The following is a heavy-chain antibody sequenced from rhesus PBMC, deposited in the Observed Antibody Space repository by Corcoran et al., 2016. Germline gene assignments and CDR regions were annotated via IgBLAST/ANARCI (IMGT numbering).Heavy chain of an antibody. V-gene: IGHV4-127*01. CDR2: SGGSSGSP. CDR1: GYSISSGYG. J-gene: IGHJ4*01. D-gene: IGHD3-34*01. CDR3: ARDRKRWGFDY. Sequence: QVQLQESGPGLVKPSETLSLTCAVSGYSISSGYGWSWIRQPPGKGLEWIGYSGGSSGSPNYNPSLKSRVTISKDPSKNQFSLKLSSVTAADTAVYYCARDRKRWGFDYWGQGVLVTVSS.